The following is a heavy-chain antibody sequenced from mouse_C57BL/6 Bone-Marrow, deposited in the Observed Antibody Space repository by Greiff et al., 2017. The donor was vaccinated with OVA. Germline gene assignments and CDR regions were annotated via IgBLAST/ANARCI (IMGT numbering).Heavy chain of an antibody. V-gene: IGHV5-6*01. Sequence: EVQGVESGGDLVKPGGSLKLSCAASGFTFSSYGMSWVRQTPDKRLEWVATISSGGSYTYYPDSVKGRFTISRDNAKNTLYLQMSSLKSEDTAMYYCARHPRRVAYWGQGTLVTVSA. CDR1: GFTFSSYG. J-gene: IGHJ3*01. CDR3: ARHPRRVAY. CDR2: ISSGGSYT.